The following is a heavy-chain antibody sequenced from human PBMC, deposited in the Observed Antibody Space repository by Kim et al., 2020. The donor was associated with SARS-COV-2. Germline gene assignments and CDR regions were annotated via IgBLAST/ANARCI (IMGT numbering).Heavy chain of an antibody. D-gene: IGHD3-10*01. CDR1: GFAFSDSP. V-gene: IGHV3-30*04. J-gene: IGHJ4*02. CDR3: ATDWAAFSSGTYVFDF. Sequence: SLRLSCATSGFAFSDSPLHWVRQSPGTGLEWVALISSDGTQKNYANSVRGRFTISRDISKRTLFLQMNSLRPEDTAVYYCATDWAAFSSGTYVFDFWGRGTLVTVSS. CDR2: ISSDGTQK.